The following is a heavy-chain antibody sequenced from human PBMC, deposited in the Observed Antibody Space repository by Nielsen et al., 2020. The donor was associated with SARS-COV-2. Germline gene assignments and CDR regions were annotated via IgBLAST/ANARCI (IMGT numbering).Heavy chain of an antibody. CDR1: GGSFSGYY. CDR3: ARGRYLDSYYMDV. Sequence: SETLSLTCAVYGGSFSGYYWSWIRQPPGKGLEWIGEINHSGSTNYNPSLKSRVTISVDTSKNQFSLKLSSVTAADTAVYYCARGRYLDSYYMDVWGKGTTVTVSS. V-gene: IGHV4-34*01. J-gene: IGHJ6*03. CDR2: INHSGST. D-gene: IGHD3-9*01.